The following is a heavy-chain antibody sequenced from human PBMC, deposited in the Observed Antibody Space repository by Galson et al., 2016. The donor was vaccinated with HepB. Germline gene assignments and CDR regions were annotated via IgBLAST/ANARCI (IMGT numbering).Heavy chain of an antibody. V-gene: IGHV3-53*01. Sequence: SLRLSCAASGFTVSNHYMSWVRQPPGKGLEWVSLIYSVGSTHYADSVKGRFTISRDSSKNTLYLQMNSLRAEDTAVYYCARDEIIGTTGDYWGQGTLVTVSS. D-gene: IGHD1-7*01. J-gene: IGHJ4*02. CDR3: ARDEIIGTTGDY. CDR1: GFTVSNHY. CDR2: IYSVGST.